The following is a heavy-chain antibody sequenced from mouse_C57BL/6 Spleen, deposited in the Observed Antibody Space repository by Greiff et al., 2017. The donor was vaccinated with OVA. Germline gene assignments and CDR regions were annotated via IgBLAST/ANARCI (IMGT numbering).Heavy chain of an antibody. D-gene: IGHD2-10*01. CDR2: INPGSGGT. Sequence: QVQLQQSGAELVRPGTSVKVSCKASGYAFTNYLIEWVKQRPGQGLEWIGVINPGSGGTNYNEKFKGKATLTADKSSSTAYMQLSSLTSEDSAVSFCARCPPTPRYFEVWGTGPTVTAAS. J-gene: IGHJ1*03. V-gene: IGHV1-54*01. CDR1: GYAFTNYL. CDR3: ARCPPTPRYFEV.